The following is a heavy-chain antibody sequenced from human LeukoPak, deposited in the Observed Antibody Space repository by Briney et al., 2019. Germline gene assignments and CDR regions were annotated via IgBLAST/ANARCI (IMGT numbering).Heavy chain of an antibody. D-gene: IGHD5-12*01. CDR2: ISGSGGST. CDR1: GFTFSSYA. CDR3: AKDPERGYSGYGYGGYDY. J-gene: IGHJ4*02. Sequence: GSLRLSCAASGFTFSSYAMSWVRQAPGKGLGWVSAISGSGGSTYYADSVKGRFTISRDNSKNTLYLQMNSLRAEDTAVYYCAKDPERGYSGYGYGGYDYWGQGTLVTVSS. V-gene: IGHV3-23*01.